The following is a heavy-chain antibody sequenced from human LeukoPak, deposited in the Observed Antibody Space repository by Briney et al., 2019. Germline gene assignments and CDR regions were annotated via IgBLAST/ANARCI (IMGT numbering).Heavy chain of an antibody. CDR3: ARDPGQQRPIIFGG. J-gene: IGHJ4*02. CDR1: GFTFSSYA. V-gene: IGHV3-30*04. D-gene: IGHD6-13*01. Sequence: PGRFLRLSCAASGFTFSSYAMHWVRQAPGKGLEWVAIISYGGSIKSYADSVKGRFTIPTDNSKTPPHLQLNSTRADDQAATYIARDPGQQRPIIFGGWGQGTLVTVAS. CDR2: ISYGGSIK.